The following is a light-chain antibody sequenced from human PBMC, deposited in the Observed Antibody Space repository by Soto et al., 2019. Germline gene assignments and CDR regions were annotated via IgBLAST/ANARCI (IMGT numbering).Light chain of an antibody. J-gene: IGLJ1*01. CDR2: DVS. Sequence: QSALTQPASVSGSPGQSITISCTGTSSDVGGYNSVSWYQQHPGKAPKLMIYDVSNRPSGVSNRFSGSKSGNTASLTISGRQAEEEADNYCSSYTSSSTYVFGTGTKLTVL. CDR3: SSYTSSSTYV. V-gene: IGLV2-14*01. CDR1: SSDVGGYNS.